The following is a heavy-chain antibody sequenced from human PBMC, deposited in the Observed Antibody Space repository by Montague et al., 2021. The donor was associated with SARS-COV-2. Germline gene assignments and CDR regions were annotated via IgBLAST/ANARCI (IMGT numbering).Heavy chain of an antibody. J-gene: IGHJ2*01. Sequence: SETLSLTCAVYSGSFSDYYWTWIRQPPGKGLEWIGEINHSGSINYNPSLKSRVSISVDTSKNQFSLKLTSVTAADTAVYYCARGAPTITMIVVVFTGAGWYFDLWGRGTLGTVSS. CDR2: INHSGSI. CDR3: ARGAPTITMIVVVFTGAGWYFDL. V-gene: IGHV4-34*01. D-gene: IGHD3-22*01. CDR1: SGSFSDYY.